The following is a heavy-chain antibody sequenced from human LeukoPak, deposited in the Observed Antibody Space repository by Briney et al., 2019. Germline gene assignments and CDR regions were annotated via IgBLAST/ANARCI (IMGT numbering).Heavy chain of an antibody. V-gene: IGHV1-2*02. Sequence: ASVKVSCKASGYTFTSYDINWVRQAPGQGLEWMGWINPNSGGTNYAQKFQGRVTMTRDTSISTAYMELSRLRSDDTAVCYCARDSQDAFDIWGQGTMVTVSS. CDR3: ARDSQDAFDI. CDR2: INPNSGGT. CDR1: GYTFTSYD. J-gene: IGHJ3*02.